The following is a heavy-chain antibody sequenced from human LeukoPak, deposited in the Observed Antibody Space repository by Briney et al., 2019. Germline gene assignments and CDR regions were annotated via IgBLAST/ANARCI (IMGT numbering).Heavy chain of an antibody. D-gene: IGHD2-2*01. CDR3: ARASAPAAMFSGSDY. Sequence: PGRSLRLSCAASGFTFDDYAMHWVRQAPGKGLEWVSGISWNSGSIGYADSVKGRFTISRDNAKKSLYLQMNSLRAEDTAVYYCARASAPAAMFSGSDYWGQGTLVTVSS. V-gene: IGHV3-9*01. CDR1: GFTFDDYA. CDR2: ISWNSGSI. J-gene: IGHJ4*02.